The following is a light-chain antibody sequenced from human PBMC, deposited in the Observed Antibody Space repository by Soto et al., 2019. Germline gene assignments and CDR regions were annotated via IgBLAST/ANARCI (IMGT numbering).Light chain of an antibody. V-gene: IGKV1-39*01. CDR2: AAS. CDR3: QQSYRSPSS. Sequence: DIQMTQSPSSLSASVGDRVTITCRASQSISSYLNWYQQKPGKAPKLLIYAASSLQSGVPSRFSGSGSGTDVTLTISRLQAEDFATYYCQQSYRSPSSFGQGTKLEIK. J-gene: IGKJ2*04. CDR1: QSISSY.